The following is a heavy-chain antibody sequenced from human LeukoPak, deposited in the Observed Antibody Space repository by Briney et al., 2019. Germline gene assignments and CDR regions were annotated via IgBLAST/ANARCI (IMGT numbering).Heavy chain of an antibody. CDR1: GGTFSSYA. V-gene: IGHV1-69*13. J-gene: IGHJ3*02. CDR2: IIPILGTA. Sequence: SVKVSCKASGGTFSSYAISWVRQAPGQGLEWMGGIIPILGTANYAQKFQGRVTITADESTSTAYMELSSLRSEDTAVYYCARQLEYSGSSDAFDIWGQGTMVTVSS. D-gene: IGHD1-26*01. CDR3: ARQLEYSGSSDAFDI.